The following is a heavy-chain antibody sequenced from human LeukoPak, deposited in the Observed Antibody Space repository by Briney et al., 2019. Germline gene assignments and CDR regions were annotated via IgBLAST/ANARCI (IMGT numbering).Heavy chain of an antibody. D-gene: IGHD6-13*01. CDR2: IIPIFGTA. CDR3: AARIAAAGTGVDY. V-gene: IGHV1-69*01. CDR1: GGTFSSYA. J-gene: IGHJ4*02. Sequence: SVKVSCKASGGTFSSYAISWVRQAPGQGLEWMGGIIPIFGTANYAQRFQGRVTITADESTSTAYMELSSLRSEDTAVYYCAARIAAAGTGVDYWGQGTLVTVSS.